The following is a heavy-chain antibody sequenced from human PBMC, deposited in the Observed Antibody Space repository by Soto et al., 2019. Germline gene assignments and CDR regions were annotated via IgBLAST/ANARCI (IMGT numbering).Heavy chain of an antibody. Sequence: EVQLVESGGGLVQPGGSLRLSCAASGFTVSSNYMSWVRQAPGKGLEWVSVIYSGGSTYYADSVKGRFTISRDNSKNTLYLQMNSLRAEDTAVYYCARALYSSSWYWFDPWGQGTLVTVSS. CDR2: IYSGGST. V-gene: IGHV3-66*01. J-gene: IGHJ5*02. CDR3: ARALYSSSWYWFDP. D-gene: IGHD6-13*01. CDR1: GFTVSSNY.